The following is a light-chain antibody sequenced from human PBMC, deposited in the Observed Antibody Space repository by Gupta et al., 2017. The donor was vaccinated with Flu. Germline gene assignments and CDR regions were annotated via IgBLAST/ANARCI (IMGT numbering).Light chain of an antibody. J-gene: IGKJ2*02. Sequence: QMTQSPASLSASIGDRVTITCRAGQNIRNALNWYQQKAGQGPKILIYEASRLRSGVPPRFSVSGSGTEFTLTISSLQPEDLATDYCQEGYNSPPVSTFGQGTKMQIK. CDR1: QNIRNA. CDR3: QEGYNSPPVST. CDR2: EAS. V-gene: IGKV1-39*01.